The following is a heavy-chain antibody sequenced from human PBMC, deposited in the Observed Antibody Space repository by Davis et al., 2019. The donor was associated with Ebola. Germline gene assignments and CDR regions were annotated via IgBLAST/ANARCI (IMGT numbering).Heavy chain of an antibody. J-gene: IGHJ4*02. CDR1: GGSFSGYY. Sequence: SETLSLTCAVYGGSFSGYYWSWIRQPPGKGLEWIGEINHSGSTNYNPSLKSRVTISVDTSKNQFSLKLSSVTAADTVVYYCARGPSTVNFDYWGQGTLVTVSS. CDR2: INHSGST. V-gene: IGHV4-34*01. CDR3: ARGPSTVNFDY. D-gene: IGHD4-17*01.